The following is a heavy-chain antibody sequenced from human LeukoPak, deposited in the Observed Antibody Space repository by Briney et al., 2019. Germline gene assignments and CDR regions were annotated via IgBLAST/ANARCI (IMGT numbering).Heavy chain of an antibody. V-gene: IGHV3-21*01. CDR1: GFTFSNYN. D-gene: IGHD3-22*01. CDR3: AREGLDSSGYPYYYYGMDV. J-gene: IGHJ6*02. CDR2: ISSSGRYI. Sequence: GGSLRLSCATSGFTFSNYNTNWVRQAPGKGLEWVSTISSSGRYIYYAESVKGRFIISRDNTNSSLFLQMNSLRAEDTAVYYCAREGLDSSGYPYYYYGMDVWGQGTTVTVSS.